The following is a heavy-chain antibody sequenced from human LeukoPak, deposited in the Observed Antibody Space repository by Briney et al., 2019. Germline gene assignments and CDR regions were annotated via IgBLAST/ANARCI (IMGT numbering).Heavy chain of an antibody. J-gene: IGHJ4*02. D-gene: IGHD3-3*01. CDR1: GYTLTELS. Sequence: ASVKVSCKVSGYTLTELSMHWVRQAPGKGLEWMGGFDPEDGETIYAQKSQGRVTMTEDTSTDTAYMELSSLRSEDTAVYYCATTPYYDFWSGPPYWGQGTLVTVSS. CDR2: FDPEDGET. V-gene: IGHV1-24*01. CDR3: ATTPYYDFWSGPPY.